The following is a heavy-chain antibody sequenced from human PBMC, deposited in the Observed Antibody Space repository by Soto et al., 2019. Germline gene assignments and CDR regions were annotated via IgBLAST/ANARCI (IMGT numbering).Heavy chain of an antibody. J-gene: IGHJ3*02. CDR1: GFTFSNYP. CDR3: AKEIAVALDAFDI. D-gene: IGHD6-19*01. Sequence: GGSRRLSWAAAGFTFSNYPRSWVRQAPGKGLESVSVIMGGGGSTYYADSVKGRFTISRDNSKNTLYLQMNSLRAEDTAVYYCAKEIAVALDAFDIWGQGTMVTVSS. CDR2: IMGGGGST. V-gene: IGHV3-23*01.